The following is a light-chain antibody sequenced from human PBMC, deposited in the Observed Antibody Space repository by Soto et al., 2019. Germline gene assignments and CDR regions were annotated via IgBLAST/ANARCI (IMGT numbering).Light chain of an antibody. V-gene: IGKV3-20*01. Sequence: ETVLTQSPGTVSLSPGERATLSCRTSQSVNNNYLAWYQQKPGQAPRLLIYGVFNRATGIPDRFGGSGSGTDFTLTISGLQPEDSAVYYCQPYDGSPRTFGQGTRLEIK. J-gene: IGKJ2*01. CDR3: QPYDGSPRT. CDR2: GVF. CDR1: QSVNNNY.